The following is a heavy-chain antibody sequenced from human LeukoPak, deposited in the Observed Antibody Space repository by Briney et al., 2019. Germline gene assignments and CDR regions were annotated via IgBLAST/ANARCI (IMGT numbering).Heavy chain of an antibody. CDR2: ISAYNGNT. J-gene: IGHJ4*02. Sequence: GASVKVSCKASGYTFTSYGISWVRQAPGQGLEWMGWISAYNGNTNYAQKLQGRVTMTTDTSTSTAYMELRSLRSDDTAVYYCARDEYYDSSGYYYRNYWGQGTLVTVSS. CDR3: ARDEYYDSSGYYYRNY. V-gene: IGHV1-18*01. D-gene: IGHD3-22*01. CDR1: GYTFTSYG.